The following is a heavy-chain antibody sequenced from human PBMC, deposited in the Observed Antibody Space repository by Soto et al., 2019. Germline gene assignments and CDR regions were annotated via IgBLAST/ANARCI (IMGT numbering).Heavy chain of an antibody. CDR3: ARGPRGYVYYHGMDV. J-gene: IGHJ6*02. V-gene: IGHV4-4*07. CDR1: GGSISSYY. CDR2: IDTSGPT. D-gene: IGHD3-10*01. Sequence: XTLSLPCTVSGGSISSYYCSWIRQSAGKGLELIGRIDTSGPTNYNQSLKSRVTMPVDASKNQFSLNLSSVTAADTAVYYCARGPRGYVYYHGMDVWGQGTTGPVSS.